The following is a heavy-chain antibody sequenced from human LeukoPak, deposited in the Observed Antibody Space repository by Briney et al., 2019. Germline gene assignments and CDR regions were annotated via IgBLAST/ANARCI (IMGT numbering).Heavy chain of an antibody. CDR1: GGSISSYY. Sequence: PSQTLSLTCTVSGGSISSYYWSWIRQPPGKGLEWIGYIYYSGSTNYNPSLKSRVTISVDTSKNQFSLKLSSVTAADTAVYYCASLVDTAIGPQRPEGYWGQGTLVTVSS. CDR3: ASLVDTAIGPQRPEGY. D-gene: IGHD5-18*01. CDR2: IYYSGST. V-gene: IGHV4-59*08. J-gene: IGHJ4*02.